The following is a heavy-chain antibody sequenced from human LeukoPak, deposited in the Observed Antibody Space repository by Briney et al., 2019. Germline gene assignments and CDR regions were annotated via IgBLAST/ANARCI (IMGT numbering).Heavy chain of an antibody. J-gene: IGHJ3*02. Sequence: PGGSLRLSCAASGFTFSRYAMSWVRQAPGKALECVSVFSGSGGSTYYADSVKGRFTISRDNSKNTLYLQMDSLRAEDTAVYYCAKAAFYSSPKDAFNIWGQGTLVTVSS. D-gene: IGHD3-22*01. V-gene: IGHV3-23*01. CDR3: AKAAFYSSPKDAFNI. CDR2: FSGSGGST. CDR1: GFTFSRYA.